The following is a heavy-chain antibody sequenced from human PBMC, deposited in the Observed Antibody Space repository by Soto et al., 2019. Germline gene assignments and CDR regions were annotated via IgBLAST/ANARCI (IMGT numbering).Heavy chain of an antibody. D-gene: IGHD6-19*01. J-gene: IGHJ2*01. Sequence: EVQLLESGGGLVQPGGSLRLSCAASGFTFSSYAMSCVRQAPGKGLEWVSASSGSGGSTYYADSVKGRFTISRDNSKNTRYLQMNSLRAEDTAVYYCAKVGGQWVVQGWYFDLWGRGTLVTVSS. CDR1: GFTFSSYA. CDR3: AKVGGQWVVQGWYFDL. V-gene: IGHV3-23*01. CDR2: SSGSGGST.